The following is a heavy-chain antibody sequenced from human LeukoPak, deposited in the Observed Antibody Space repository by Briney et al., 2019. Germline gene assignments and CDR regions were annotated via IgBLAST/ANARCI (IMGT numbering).Heavy chain of an antibody. J-gene: IGHJ2*01. CDR1: GGSISSSSYY. D-gene: IGHD6-13*01. Sequence: SETLSLTCTVSGGSISSSSYYWGWIRQPPGKGLEWIGSIYYSGSTYYNPSLKSRVTISVDTSKNQFSLKLTSVTAADTAMYYCARVYYSSSYDYWYFDLWGRGTLVTVSS. CDR3: ARVYYSSSYDYWYFDL. CDR2: IYYSGST. V-gene: IGHV4-39*07.